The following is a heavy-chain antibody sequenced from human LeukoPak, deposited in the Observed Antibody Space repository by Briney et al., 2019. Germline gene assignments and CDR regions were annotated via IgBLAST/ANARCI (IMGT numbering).Heavy chain of an antibody. CDR3: TYSSGWGARGIFDI. CDR2: ISGSGGST. Sequence: GGSLRLSCAASGFTFSSYAMSWVRQAPGKGLEWVSAISGSGGSTYYADSVKGRFTISRYNSKNTLYLQMNSLRAEDTGVYYCTYSSGWGARGIFDIWGQGTMVTVSS. J-gene: IGHJ3*02. CDR1: GFTFSSYA. V-gene: IGHV3-23*01. D-gene: IGHD6-19*01.